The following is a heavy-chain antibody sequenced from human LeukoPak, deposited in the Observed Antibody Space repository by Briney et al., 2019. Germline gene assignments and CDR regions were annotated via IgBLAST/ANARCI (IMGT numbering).Heavy chain of an antibody. CDR3: AKSRGVRGVFDY. D-gene: IGHD3-10*01. CDR1: GFTLSSYA. V-gene: IGHV3-23*01. J-gene: IGHJ4*02. CDR2: ISGSGGST. Sequence: GGSLRLSCAASGFTLSSYAMSWVRQAPGKGLEWVSAISGSGGSTYYADSVKGRFTISRDNSKNTLYLQMNSLRAEDTAVYYCAKSRGVRGVFDYWGQGTLVTVSS.